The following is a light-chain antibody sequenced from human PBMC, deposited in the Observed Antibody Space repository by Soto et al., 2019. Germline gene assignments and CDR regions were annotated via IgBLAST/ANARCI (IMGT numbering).Light chain of an antibody. CDR2: GAS. V-gene: IGKV3-20*01. J-gene: IGKJ1*01. CDR3: QQYGRSQT. CDR1: QSASSSY. Sequence: EIVLTQSPGTLSLSPGERATLSCRASQSASSSYLAWYQQKPGQAPRLLIYGASSRATGIPDRFSGSGSGTDFTLTISRLEPEDFAVYYCQQYGRSQTFGQGTKVEIK.